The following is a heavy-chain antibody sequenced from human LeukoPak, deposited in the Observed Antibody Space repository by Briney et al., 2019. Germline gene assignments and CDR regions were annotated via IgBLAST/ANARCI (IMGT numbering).Heavy chain of an antibody. D-gene: IGHD5-12*01. Sequence: GGSLRLSCAASDFSVGDNYMTWVRQAPRKGLQWVSLMYSVGTTFYADSVKGRFTMSRDSSKNTLYLQMNSLRVEDTAIYYCARRPSGYHNTGGQGTLVTVSS. J-gene: IGHJ4*02. CDR2: MYSVGTT. V-gene: IGHV3-66*01. CDR1: DFSVGDNY. CDR3: ARRPSGYHNT.